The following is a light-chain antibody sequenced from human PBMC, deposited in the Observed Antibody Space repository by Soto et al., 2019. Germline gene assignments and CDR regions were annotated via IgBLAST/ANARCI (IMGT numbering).Light chain of an antibody. CDR1: QAISSY. Sequence: IPLTQSPSSLSASVGDRVTITCRASQAISSYLAWYQQKPGRAPNLLIYGASTLQSGVPSRFSGSGSWTDFTLTISSLQPEAFATYYYQQLNSYPRTFGQGTKVEIK. J-gene: IGKJ1*01. CDR2: GAS. CDR3: QQLNSYPRT. V-gene: IGKV1-9*01.